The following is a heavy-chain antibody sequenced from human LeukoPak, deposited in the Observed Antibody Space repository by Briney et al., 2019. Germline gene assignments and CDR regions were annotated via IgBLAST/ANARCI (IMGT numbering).Heavy chain of an antibody. CDR2: IYTSGST. Sequence: KPSETLSFTCTVSGVSISSYYRSWLRQPAGKGLEWIGRIYTSGSTNYNPSLKSRVTMSVDTSKNQFSLKLSSVTAADTAVYYCALGYSSSWYHYWGQGTLVTVSS. D-gene: IGHD6-13*01. CDR1: GVSISSYY. CDR3: ALGYSSSWYHY. J-gene: IGHJ4*02. V-gene: IGHV4-4*07.